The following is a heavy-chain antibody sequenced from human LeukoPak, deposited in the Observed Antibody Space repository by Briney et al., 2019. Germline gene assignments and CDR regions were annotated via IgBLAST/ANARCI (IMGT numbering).Heavy chain of an antibody. CDR1: GYTFTSYY. CDR3: ARGASVGDYYYYYGMDV. V-gene: IGHV1-46*01. Sequence: GASVKVSCKASGYTFTSYYMHWVRQAPGQGLERMGIINPSGGSTSYAQKFQGRVTMTRDTSTSTVYMELSSLRSEDTAVYYCARGASVGDYYYYYGMDVWGQGTTVTVSS. D-gene: IGHD3-16*01. CDR2: INPSGGST. J-gene: IGHJ6*02.